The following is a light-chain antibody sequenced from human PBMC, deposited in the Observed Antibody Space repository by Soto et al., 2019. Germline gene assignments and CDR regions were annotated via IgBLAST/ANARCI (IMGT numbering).Light chain of an antibody. CDR3: CSYAGSYTWV. Sequence: QSALTQPRSVSGSPGQSVTISCTGTSSDVGGYNYVSWYQQHPGKAPKLMIYDVSKRPSGVPDRFSGSKSGNTHSLTISGLQAEDEADYYGCSYAGSYTWVFGGGTQLTVL. CDR1: SSDVGGYNY. J-gene: IGLJ3*02. CDR2: DVS. V-gene: IGLV2-11*01.